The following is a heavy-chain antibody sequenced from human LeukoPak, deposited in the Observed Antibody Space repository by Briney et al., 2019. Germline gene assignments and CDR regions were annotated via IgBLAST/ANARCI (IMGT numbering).Heavy chain of an antibody. CDR3: ARGIPYYYDSSGYYYEQHYFDY. V-gene: IGHV4-61*02. CDR2: IYTSGST. CDR1: GGSISSGSYY. Sequence: SETLSLTCTVSGGSISSGSYYWSWIRQPAGKGLEWIGRIYTSGSTNYNPSLKGRVTISVDTSKNQFSLKLSSVTAADTAVYYCARGIPYYYDSSGYYYEQHYFDYWGQGTLVTVSS. D-gene: IGHD3-22*01. J-gene: IGHJ4*02.